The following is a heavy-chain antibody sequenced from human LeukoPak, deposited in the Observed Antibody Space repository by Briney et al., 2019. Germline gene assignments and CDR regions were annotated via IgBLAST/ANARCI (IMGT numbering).Heavy chain of an antibody. J-gene: IGHJ4*02. V-gene: IGHV3-23*01. CDR2: ISDNGGST. Sequence: GGSLRLSCAGAGFTFSGSGMGWVRQAPGKGLEWGSIISDNGGSTYYADSVKGRFTISRDNAKNTLSLQMNSLRAEDTAVYYCISDHTGHDDYWGQGTLVTVSS. D-gene: IGHD1-1*01. CDR1: GFTFSGSG. CDR3: ISDHTGHDDY.